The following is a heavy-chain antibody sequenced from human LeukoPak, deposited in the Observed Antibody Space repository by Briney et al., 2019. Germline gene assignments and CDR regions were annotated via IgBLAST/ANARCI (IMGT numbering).Heavy chain of an antibody. CDR1: GFTFSSYE. D-gene: IGHD6-19*01. CDR3: TPQGPSSGCYAYSDY. V-gene: IGHV3-48*03. Sequence: GGSLRLSCAASGFTFSSYEMNWVRQAPGKGLEWVSYISSSGSTIYYADSVKGRFTISRDNAKNSLYLQMNSLRAEDTAVYYCTPQGPSSGCYAYSDYWGQGTLVTVSS. CDR2: ISSSGSTI. J-gene: IGHJ4*02.